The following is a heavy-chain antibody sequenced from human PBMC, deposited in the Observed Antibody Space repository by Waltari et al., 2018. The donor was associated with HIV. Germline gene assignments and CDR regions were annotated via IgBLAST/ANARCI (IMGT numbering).Heavy chain of an antibody. CDR3: ARRTYCGGDCYSPFDY. J-gene: IGHJ4*02. CDR2: IIPIFGTA. Sequence: QVQLVQSGAEVKKPGSSVTVSCTASGGPFSRYAISWVRQAPGQGLEWMGGIIPIFGTANYAQKFQGRVTITADESTSTAYMELSSLRSEDTAVYYCARRTYCGGDCYSPFDYWGQGTLVTVSS. D-gene: IGHD2-21*02. V-gene: IGHV1-69*13. CDR1: GGPFSRYA.